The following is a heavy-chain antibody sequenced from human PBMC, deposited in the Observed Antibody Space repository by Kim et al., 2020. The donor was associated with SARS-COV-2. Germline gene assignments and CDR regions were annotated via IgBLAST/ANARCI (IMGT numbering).Heavy chain of an antibody. D-gene: IGHD2-15*01. V-gene: IGHV3-11*01. J-gene: IGHJ4*02. CDR2: ISVSGSNA. CDR3: ARELLPLDY. CDR1: GFSFSDYY. Sequence: GGSLRLSCAASGFSFSDYYMSWIRQAPGKGLEWVAHISVSGSNAYYADSVKGRFTITRDNSLNSLYLHMNSLRAEDTAGYYCARELLPLDYWGQGALVTV.